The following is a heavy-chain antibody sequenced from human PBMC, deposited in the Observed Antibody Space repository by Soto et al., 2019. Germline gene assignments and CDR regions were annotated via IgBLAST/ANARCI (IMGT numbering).Heavy chain of an antibody. CDR1: GYSFSINW. J-gene: IGHJ4*02. D-gene: IGHD4-17*01. CDR3: ARLAHGDYGWYFDY. V-gene: IGHV5-51*01. CDR2: INPGDSDT. Sequence: GESLKISCKASGYSFSINWIAWVRQMPGKGLEWMGIINPGDSDTRYSPSFQGQVTISADKSINTAYLQWSSLKASDTAMYYCARLAHGDYGWYFDYSGQATLVTVSS.